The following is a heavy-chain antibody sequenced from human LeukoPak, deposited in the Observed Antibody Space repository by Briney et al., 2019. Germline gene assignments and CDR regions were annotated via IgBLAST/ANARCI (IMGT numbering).Heavy chain of an antibody. CDR1: GFTFSSYG. Sequence: GRSLRLSCAASGFTFSSYGMHWVRQAPGKGLEWVAVISYDGSNKYYADSVKGRFTISRDNSKNTLYLQMNSLRAGDTAVYYCAKALGGSGSYWAPFDYWGQGTLVTVSS. J-gene: IGHJ4*02. D-gene: IGHD1-26*01. CDR2: ISYDGSNK. CDR3: AKALGGSGSYWAPFDY. V-gene: IGHV3-30*18.